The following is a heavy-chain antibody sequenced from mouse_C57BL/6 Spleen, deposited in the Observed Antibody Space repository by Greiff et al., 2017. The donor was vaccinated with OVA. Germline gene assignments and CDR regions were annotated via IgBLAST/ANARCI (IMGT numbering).Heavy chain of an antibody. CDR1: GYSFTDYH. J-gene: IGHJ3*01. V-gene: IGHV1-39*01. CDR2: INPNYGTT. CDR3: AREGTRGPVAY. Sequence: VQLQQSGPELVKPGASVKISCKASGYSFTDYHMNWVKQSNGKSLEWIGVINPNYGTTSYNQQFKGKATLTVDQSSRTAYMQRNSLTSEDSAVYYCAREGTRGPVAYWGQGTLVTVSA. D-gene: IGHD3-1*01.